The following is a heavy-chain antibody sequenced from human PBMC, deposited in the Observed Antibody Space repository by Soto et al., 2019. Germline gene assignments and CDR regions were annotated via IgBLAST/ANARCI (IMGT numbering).Heavy chain of an antibody. CDR2: MYNSGST. J-gene: IGHJ6*02. D-gene: IGHD2-2*01. CDR3: ARAPSASWKNYSYYYGMDV. V-gene: IGHV4-59*01. CDR1: GGSINIYY. Sequence: ETLSLTCTVSGGSINIYYWSWIRQPPGKGLEWIGYMYNSGSTNYNPSLKSRVTISVDTSEKQISLKLSSVTAADTAVYYCARAPSASWKNYSYYYGMDVWGQGTTVTVSS.